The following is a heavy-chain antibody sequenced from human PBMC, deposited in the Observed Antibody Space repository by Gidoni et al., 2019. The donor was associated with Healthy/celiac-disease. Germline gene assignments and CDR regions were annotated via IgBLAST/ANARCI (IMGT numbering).Heavy chain of an antibody. J-gene: IGHJ6*02. V-gene: IGHV3-23*01. Sequence: EVQLLASGGGLVQPGGSLSLSCAASGFTFSSYAISWVRRAPGEGLEWVSAISGSGGSTYYADSVKSRFTISRDNSKNTLYLQKNSLRAEDTAVYYCANRLRRVRGVRLNYYYGMDVWGQGTTVTVSS. CDR1: GFTFSSYA. CDR2: ISGSGGST. CDR3: ANRLRRVRGVRLNYYYGMDV. D-gene: IGHD3-10*01.